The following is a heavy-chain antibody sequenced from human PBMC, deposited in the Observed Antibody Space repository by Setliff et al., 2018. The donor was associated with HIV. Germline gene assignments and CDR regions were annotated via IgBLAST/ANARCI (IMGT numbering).Heavy chain of an antibody. V-gene: IGHV4-4*08. CDR2: IYTSGST. J-gene: IGHJ4*02. D-gene: IGHD6-19*01. CDR1: GGSISGYY. Sequence: SETLSLTCTVSGGSISGYYWSWIRQSPGKGLEWIGYIYTSGSTKYNPSLKSRVTISLDSSKNQFSLKLSPVTAADTAVYYCASGREAVAGALHFDYWGQGTLVTVSS. CDR3: ASGREAVAGALHFDY.